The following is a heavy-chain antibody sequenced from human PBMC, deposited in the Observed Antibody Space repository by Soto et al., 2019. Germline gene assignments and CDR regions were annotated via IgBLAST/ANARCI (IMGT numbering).Heavy chain of an antibody. Sequence: QVQLVESGGGVVQPGRSLRLSCAASGFTFSSYGMHWVRQAPGKGLEWVAVISYDGSNKYYADSVKGRFTISRDNSKNTLYLQMNSLRAEDTAVYYCAKDLEILWWYPDYWGQRTLVTVSS. CDR2: ISYDGSNK. D-gene: IGHD2-21*01. CDR3: AKDLEILWWYPDY. J-gene: IGHJ4*02. V-gene: IGHV3-30*18. CDR1: GFTFSSYG.